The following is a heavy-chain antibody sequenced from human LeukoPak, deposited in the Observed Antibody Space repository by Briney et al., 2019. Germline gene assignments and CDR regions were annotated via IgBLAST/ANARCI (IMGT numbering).Heavy chain of an antibody. V-gene: IGHV4-59*01. D-gene: IGHD3-22*01. CDR3: ARVPSMPYYYDSSGYYIYYYYGMDV. Sequence: SETLSLTCTVSGGSISSYYWSWIRQPPGKGLEWIGYIYYSGSTNYNPSLKSRVTISVDTSKNQFSLMLSSVTAADTAVYYCARVPSMPYYYDSSGYYIYYYYGMDVWGQGTTVTVSS. J-gene: IGHJ6*02. CDR2: IYYSGST. CDR1: GGSISSYY.